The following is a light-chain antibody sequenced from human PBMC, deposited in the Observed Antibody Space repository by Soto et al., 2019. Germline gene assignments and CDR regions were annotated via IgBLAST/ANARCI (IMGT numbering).Light chain of an antibody. CDR1: QGISSY. Sequence: DIQLTQSPSFLSASVGDRVTITCRASQGISSYLAWYQQKPGKAPKLLISAASTLQSGVPSRFSGSGSGTEFTLTITSLQPEDFATYYCQQYNSYTWTFGQGTKVDIK. V-gene: IGKV1-9*01. J-gene: IGKJ1*01. CDR3: QQYNSYTWT. CDR2: AAS.